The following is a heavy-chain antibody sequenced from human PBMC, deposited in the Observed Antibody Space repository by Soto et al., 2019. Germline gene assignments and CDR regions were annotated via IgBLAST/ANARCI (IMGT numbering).Heavy chain of an antibody. CDR2: ISSSSSYI. V-gene: IGHV3-21*01. CDR1: GFTFSSYS. J-gene: IGHJ6*02. Sequence: PGGSLRLSCAASGFTFSSYSMNWVRQAPGKGLEWVSSISSSSSYIYYADSVKGRFTIPRDNAKNSLYLQMNSLRAEDTAVYYCATTYISSSWYHYYYYYGMDVWGQGTTVTAP. D-gene: IGHD6-13*01. CDR3: ATTYISSSWYHYYYYYGMDV.